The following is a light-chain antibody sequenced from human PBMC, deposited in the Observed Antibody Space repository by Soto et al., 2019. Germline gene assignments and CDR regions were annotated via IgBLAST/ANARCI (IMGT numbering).Light chain of an antibody. J-gene: IGKJ1*01. CDR1: QSVSNN. CDR2: GAS. V-gene: IGKV3-15*01. CDR3: QQYNNWWT. Sequence: EIVMTQSPATLSVSPGERATLSCRASQSVSNNLAWYQKKPGQAPRLLIYGASTRATGIPARFSGSGSATEFTLTISSLQSEDFAFYYWQQYNNWWTFGQGTRVDIK.